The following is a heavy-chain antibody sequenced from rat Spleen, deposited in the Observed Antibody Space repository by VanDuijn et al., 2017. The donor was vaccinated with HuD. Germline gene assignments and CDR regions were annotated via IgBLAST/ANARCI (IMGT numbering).Heavy chain of an antibody. J-gene: IGHJ3*01. CDR2: ISPSGSRT. Sequence: EVQLVESGGDLVQPGRSLKLSCAASGFTFSNYDMAWVRQAPSKGLEWVTSISPSGSRTYYRDSVKGRFTVSRDNAKSTLYLQMDSLRSEDTATYYCARHGAYYGYNYNWFAYWGQGTLVAVSS. CDR3: ARHGAYYGYNYNWFAY. V-gene: IGHV5S23*01. D-gene: IGHD1-9*01. CDR1: GFTFSNYD.